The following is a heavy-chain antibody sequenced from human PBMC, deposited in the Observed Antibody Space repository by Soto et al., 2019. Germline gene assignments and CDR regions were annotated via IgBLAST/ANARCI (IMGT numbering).Heavy chain of an antibody. CDR3: AKGPDYYNHFDY. CDR1: GFTFASSG. J-gene: IGHJ4*02. V-gene: IGHV3-30*18. D-gene: IGHD3-22*01. Sequence: GGSLRLSCAASGFTFASSGMHWVRQASGKGLEWVAFISYDGKNKDYAGSVRGRFTISRDNSRDTLFLQMNSLTVEDTAVYYCAKGPDYYNHFDYWGQGTLVTVSS. CDR2: ISYDGKNK.